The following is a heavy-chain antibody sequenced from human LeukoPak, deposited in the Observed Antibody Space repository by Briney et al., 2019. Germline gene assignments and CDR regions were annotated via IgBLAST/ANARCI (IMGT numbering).Heavy chain of an antibody. D-gene: IGHD3-9*01. CDR2: ISSSSSTI. J-gene: IGHJ4*02. Sequence: GGSLRLSCAASGFTFSSYSMTWVRQAPGKGLEWVSYISSSSSTIYYADSVKGRFTISRDNAKNSLYLQMNSLRDEDTAVYYCARGLYFDWLLPIDYWGQGTLVTVSS. V-gene: IGHV3-48*02. CDR1: GFTFSSYS. CDR3: ARGLYFDWLLPIDY.